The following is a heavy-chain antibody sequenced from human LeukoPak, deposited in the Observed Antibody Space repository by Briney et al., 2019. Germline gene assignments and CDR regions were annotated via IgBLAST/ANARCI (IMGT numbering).Heavy chain of an antibody. CDR2: ITISGHTK. V-gene: IGHV3-48*03. Sequence: GGSLRLSCAASGFALNTYEMNWVRQAPGKGLEWIADITISGHTKNYAASVKGRFTISRNNAGTSLYLQMNSLRVEDPCVYYCARVDLHVDRWGQETLVSVSS. CDR3: ARVDLHVDR. D-gene: IGHD2-2*03. CDR1: GFALNTYE. J-gene: IGHJ5*02.